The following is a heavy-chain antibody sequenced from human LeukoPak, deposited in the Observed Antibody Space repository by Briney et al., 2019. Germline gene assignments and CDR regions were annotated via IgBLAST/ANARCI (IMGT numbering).Heavy chain of an antibody. CDR1: GGSISSGGYY. V-gene: IGHV4-31*03. Sequence: SQTLSLTCTVSGGSISSGGYYWSWIRQHPGKDLEWIGYIYYSGSTYYNPSLKSRVTISVDTSKNQFSLKLSSVTAADTAVYYCARDGEAGAPFDPWGQGTLVTVSS. CDR2: IYYSGST. D-gene: IGHD3-3*01. CDR3: ARDGEAGAPFDP. J-gene: IGHJ5*02.